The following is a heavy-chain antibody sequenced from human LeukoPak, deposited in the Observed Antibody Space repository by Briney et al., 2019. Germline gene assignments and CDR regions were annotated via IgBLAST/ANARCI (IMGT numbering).Heavy chain of an antibody. CDR1: GGTFSSYT. J-gene: IGHJ3*02. V-gene: IGHV1-69*02. Sequence: ASVKVSCKASGGTFSSYTISWVRQAPGQGLEWMGRIIPILRIANYAQKFQGRVAITADKSTSTAHMELSSLRSEDTAVYYCARYSYDGAFDIWGQGTMVTVSS. CDR3: ARYSYDGAFDI. CDR2: IIPILRIA. D-gene: IGHD5-18*01.